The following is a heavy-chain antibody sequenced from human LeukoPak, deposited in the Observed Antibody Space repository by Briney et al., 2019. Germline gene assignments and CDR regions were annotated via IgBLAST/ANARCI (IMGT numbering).Heavy chain of an antibody. D-gene: IGHD5-12*01. CDR3: ARTTEGYAGGPGYSYYYYMDV. Sequence: SETLSLTCTVSGDSISSYYCSWIRQPPGKGLEWIGYIYYSGSTHYNPSLKSRVTISVVTSKNQFSLKLRSVTAADTAVYYCARTTEGYAGGPGYSYYYYMDVWGKGTTVTISS. CDR2: IYYSGST. V-gene: IGHV4-59*01. J-gene: IGHJ6*03. CDR1: GDSISSYY.